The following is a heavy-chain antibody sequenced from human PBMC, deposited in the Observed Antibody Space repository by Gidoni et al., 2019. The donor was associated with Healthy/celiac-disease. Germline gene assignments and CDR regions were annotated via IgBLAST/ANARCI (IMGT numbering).Heavy chain of an antibody. V-gene: IGHV4-4*09. J-gene: IGHJ4*02. Sequence: STNYNPSLKSRVTISVDTSKNQFSLKLSSVTAADTAVYYCARSVDTAMGDSLSIWGQGTLVTVSS. CDR3: ARSVDTAMGDSLSI. D-gene: IGHD5-18*01. CDR2: ST.